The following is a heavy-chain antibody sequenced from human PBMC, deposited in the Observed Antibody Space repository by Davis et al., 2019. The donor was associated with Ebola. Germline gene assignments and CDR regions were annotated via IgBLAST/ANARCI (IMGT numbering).Heavy chain of an antibody. Sequence: PGGSLRLSCAASGFIVSDKYMSWVRQAPGKGLEWVSTLCTSADTYYADSVKGRFTISRDNSKNTLYLQMNGLRVEDTAIYFCVKDTSNIWFDIWGQGTMVTVSS. D-gene: IGHD1-26*01. CDR1: GFIVSDKY. CDR3: VKDTSNIWFDI. J-gene: IGHJ3*02. CDR2: LCTSADT. V-gene: IGHV3-53*01.